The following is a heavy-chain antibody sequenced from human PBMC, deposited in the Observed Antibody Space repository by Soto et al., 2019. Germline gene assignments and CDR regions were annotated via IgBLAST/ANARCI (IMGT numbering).Heavy chain of an antibody. CDR2: ISAYNGNT. CDR3: ARDLTAVTSDYDILTGYSRASHLFDY. D-gene: IGHD3-9*01. CDR1: GYTFTSYG. J-gene: IGHJ4*02. Sequence: ASVKVSCKASGYTFTSYGISWVRQAPGQGLEWMGWISAYNGNTNYAQKLQGRVTMTTDTSTSTAYMELRSLRSDDTAVYYCARDLTAVTSDYDILTGYSRASHLFDYWGQGTLVTVSS. V-gene: IGHV1-18*01.